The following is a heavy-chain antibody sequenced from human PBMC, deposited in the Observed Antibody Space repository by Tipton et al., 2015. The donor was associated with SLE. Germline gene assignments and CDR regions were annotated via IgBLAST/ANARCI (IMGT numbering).Heavy chain of an antibody. D-gene: IGHD3-22*01. CDR1: GGSISSSNYY. V-gene: IGHV4-39*07. J-gene: IGHJ3*02. CDR3: ARGFHYHDSRLRAFDI. CDR2: INHSGST. Sequence: TLSLTCTVSGGSISSSNYYWGWLRQPPGKGLEWIGEINHSGSTNYNPSLKSRVTISVDTSKNQFSLKLSSVTAADTAVYYCARGFHYHDSRLRAFDIWGHGTIGTVSS.